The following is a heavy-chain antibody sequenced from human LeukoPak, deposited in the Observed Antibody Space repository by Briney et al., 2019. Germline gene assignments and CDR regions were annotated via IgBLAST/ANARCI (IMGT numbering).Heavy chain of an antibody. CDR2: ISSSSSYI. V-gene: IGHV3-21*01. D-gene: IGHD6-13*01. CDR1: GFTFSSYA. J-gene: IGHJ6*02. CDR3: ARGSAAGEYYYYYYGMDV. Sequence: PGGSLRLSCAASGFTFSSYAMNWVRQAPGKGLEWVSSISSSSSYIYYADSVKGRFTISRDNAKNSLYLQMNSLRAEDTAVYYCARGSAAGEYYYYYYGMDVWGQGTTVTVSS.